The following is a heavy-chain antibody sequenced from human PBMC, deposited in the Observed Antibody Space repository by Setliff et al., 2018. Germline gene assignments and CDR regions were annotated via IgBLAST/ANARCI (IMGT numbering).Heavy chain of an antibody. V-gene: IGHV4-61*02. CDR3: RQAVVGRDVFDI. D-gene: IGHD1-1*01. CDR1: GASIGSGSHY. CDR2: IYTSGTT. J-gene: IGHJ3*02. Sequence: PSETLSLTCTVSGASIGSGSHYWSWIRQPAGRGLEWIGRIYTSGTTNYSPSLKSRVSISSDTSKNVISLTLTSVTAADTALYYCRQAVVGRDVFDIWGQGTVVTVSS.